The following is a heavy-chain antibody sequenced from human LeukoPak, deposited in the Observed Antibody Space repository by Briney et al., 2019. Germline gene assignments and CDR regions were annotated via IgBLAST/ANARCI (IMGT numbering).Heavy chain of an antibody. V-gene: IGHV4-59*08. CDR2: FDDSGSA. D-gene: IGHD4-23*01. CDR3: TRHSRDSGGAFQY. J-gene: IGHJ4*02. Sequence: SETLSLTCTVSGGSMGNYCWSWIRQPPGKGLEWIGYFDDSGSANYNPSLKSRVTISVDTSKNQLSLKLNSATAVDTAVYYCTRHSRDSGGAFQYWGQGTPVTVSS. CDR1: GGSMGNYC.